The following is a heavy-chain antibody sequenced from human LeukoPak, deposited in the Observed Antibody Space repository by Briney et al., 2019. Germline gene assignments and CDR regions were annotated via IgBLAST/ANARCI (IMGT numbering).Heavy chain of an antibody. D-gene: IGHD2-2*01. CDR3: AKDRYQLLEFDY. Sequence: GGSLRLSCAASGFTFSSYAMSWVRQAPGKGLEWVSAISGSGGSTYCADSVKGRFTISRDNSKNTLYLQMNSLRAEDTAVYYCAKDRYQLLEFDYWGQGTLVTVSS. V-gene: IGHV3-23*01. J-gene: IGHJ4*02. CDR1: GFTFSSYA. CDR2: ISGSGGST.